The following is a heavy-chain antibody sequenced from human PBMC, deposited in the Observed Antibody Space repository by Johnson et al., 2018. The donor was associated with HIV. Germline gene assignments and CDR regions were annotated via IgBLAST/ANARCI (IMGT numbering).Heavy chain of an antibody. J-gene: IGHJ3*01. V-gene: IGHV3-30*04. CDR3: AKEDNLGVCYADAFDV. CDR1: GFTFSSYA. Sequence: QVQLVESGGGVVQPGRSLRLSCAASGFTFSSYAMHWVRQAPGKGLEWVAVISYDGSNKYYADSVKGRFTVSRDNSKNTLYLHMKSLRPEDTSIYYCAKEDNLGVCYADAFDVWGQGTVVTVSS. D-gene: IGHD5/OR15-5a*01. CDR2: ISYDGSNK.